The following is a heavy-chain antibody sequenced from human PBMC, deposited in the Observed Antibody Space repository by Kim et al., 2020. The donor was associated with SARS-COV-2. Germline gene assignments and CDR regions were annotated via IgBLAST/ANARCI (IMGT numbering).Heavy chain of an antibody. CDR1: GGSISSYY. J-gene: IGHJ4*02. CDR3: ARLEGSSWFDY. V-gene: IGHV4-59*08. CDR2: IYYSGST. Sequence: SETLSLTCTVSGGSISSYYWSWIRQPPGKGLEWIGYIYYSGSTNYNPSLKSRVTISVDTSKNQFSLKLSSVTAADTAVYSCARLEGSSWFDYWGQGTLVTVSS. D-gene: IGHD6-13*01.